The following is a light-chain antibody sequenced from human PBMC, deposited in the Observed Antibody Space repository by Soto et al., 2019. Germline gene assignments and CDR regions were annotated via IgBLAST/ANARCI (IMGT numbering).Light chain of an antibody. CDR3: QKYNSAPLT. J-gene: IGKJ4*01. CDR2: SAS. V-gene: IGKV1-17*01. Sequence: DIQMTQSPSSLSASVGDRVTITCRASQGIRDALGWYQQKPGKVPKRLIYSASSLQSGVPSRFSGSGSETEFTLTISSLQPEDVAAYYCQKYNSAPLTFGGGTKVDIK. CDR1: QGIRDA.